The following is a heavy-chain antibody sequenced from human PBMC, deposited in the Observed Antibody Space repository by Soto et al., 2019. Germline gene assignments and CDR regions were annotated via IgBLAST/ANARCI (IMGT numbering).Heavy chain of an antibody. CDR2: IIGSGGST. J-gene: IGHJ6*02. D-gene: IGHD3-10*01. CDR3: AQRGLLLWFGELLGVLDV. Sequence: EVQLLESGGGLVQPGGSLRLSCAASGFTFSSYAMSWVRQAPGKGLEWVAGIIGSGGSTYYADSVTGRCTISRYNSKHTLYLQMNSLRSEDTAVYYCAQRGLLLWFGELLGVLDVWGQGTTVTVSS. CDR1: GFTFSSYA. V-gene: IGHV3-23*01.